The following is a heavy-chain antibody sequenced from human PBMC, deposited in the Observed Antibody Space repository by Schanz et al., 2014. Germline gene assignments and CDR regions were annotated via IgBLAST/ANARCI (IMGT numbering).Heavy chain of an antibody. J-gene: IGHJ3*01. CDR2: MNQDGSVK. CDR1: GFTFSSNW. V-gene: IGHV3-7*01. CDR3: ARDGGFDSINXXXX. Sequence: EVQLVESGGGLVQPGGSLRLSCAASGFTFSSNWMNWVRQAPGKGLEWVANMNQDGSVKNYVDSVKGRFTISRDNSKXXMFLQMNSLKTXXXXXXYCARDGGFDSINXXXXWGQGTMXXVSS. D-gene: IGHD3-10*01.